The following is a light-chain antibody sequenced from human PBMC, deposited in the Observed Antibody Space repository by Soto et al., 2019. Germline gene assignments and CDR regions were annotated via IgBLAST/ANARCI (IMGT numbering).Light chain of an antibody. CDR1: SGDVGGYDY. CDR2: EVT. V-gene: IGLV2-14*01. CDR3: SSYTTTSARI. J-gene: IGLJ2*01. Sequence: QSALTQPASVSGSPGQSITISCAGTSGDVGGYDYVSWYQHHPGKAPKLMIYEVTNRPSGVSSRFSGSKSGNTASLTISGLQTEDEADYYCSSYTTTSARIFGGGTKVTV.